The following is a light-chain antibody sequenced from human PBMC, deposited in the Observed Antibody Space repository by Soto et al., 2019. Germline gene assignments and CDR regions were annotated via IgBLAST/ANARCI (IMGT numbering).Light chain of an antibody. CDR3: QSYDSSLSAWV. J-gene: IGLJ3*02. Sequence: QSVLTQPPSVSGAPGQRVTISCTGNSSNIGAGYDVHWYQHLPGTAPKLLIYADNNRPSGVPDRISGSKSGTSASLAITGLQAEDETDYYCQSYDSSLSAWVFGGGTQLTVL. CDR2: ADN. CDR1: SSNIGAGYD. V-gene: IGLV1-40*01.